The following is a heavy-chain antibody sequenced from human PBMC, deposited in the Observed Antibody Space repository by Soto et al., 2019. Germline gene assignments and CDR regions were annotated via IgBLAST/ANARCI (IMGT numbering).Heavy chain of an antibody. V-gene: IGHV3-23*01. CDR3: AKAGRGSRKWFGEPEERDSYYYGMDV. CDR2: ISGSGGST. CDR1: GFTFSSYA. J-gene: IGHJ6*02. Sequence: GGSLRLSCAASGFTFSSYAMSWVRQAPGKGLEWVSAISGSGGSTYYADSVKGRFTISRDNSKNTLYLQMNSLRAEDTAVYYCAKAGRGSRKWFGEPEERDSYYYGMDVWGQGTTVTVSS. D-gene: IGHD3-10*01.